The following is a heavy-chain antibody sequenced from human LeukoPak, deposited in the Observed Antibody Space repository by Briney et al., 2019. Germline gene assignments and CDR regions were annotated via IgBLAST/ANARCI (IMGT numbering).Heavy chain of an antibody. CDR3: ARDLKHYYDSSGSG. J-gene: IGHJ4*02. Sequence: GRSLRLSCAASGFTVSNNYMNWVRQAPGKGLEWVSVIYSGGNTYYADSVKGRFTISRDNSKNTLYLQMNSLRAEDTAMYYCARDLKHYYDSSGSGWGQGTLVTVSS. D-gene: IGHD3-22*01. CDR1: GFTVSNNY. CDR2: IYSGGNT. V-gene: IGHV3-53*01.